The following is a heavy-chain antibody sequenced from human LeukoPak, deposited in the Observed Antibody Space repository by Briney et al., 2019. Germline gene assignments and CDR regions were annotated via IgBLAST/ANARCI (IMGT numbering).Heavy chain of an antibody. CDR2: IKEDGRDQ. CDR3: ARDFDYSSDD. V-gene: IGHV3-7*03. J-gene: IGHJ4*02. D-gene: IGHD3-9*01. Sequence: GGSLRLSCAPSGFTFSNFWMSWVRQAPGKGLEWVAKIKEDGRDQYYVDSVKGRFVISRDNAKNALYLQMHSLRVEDTAVYYCARDFDYSSDDGGQGTLVT. CDR1: GFTFSNFW.